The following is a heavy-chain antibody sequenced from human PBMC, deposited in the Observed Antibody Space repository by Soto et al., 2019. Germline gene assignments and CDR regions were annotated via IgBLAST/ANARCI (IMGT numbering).Heavy chain of an antibody. CDR2: ISGSGGST. D-gene: IGHD2-21*01. CDR3: LKDNQRWGVWWHAGHYYNYLDV. V-gene: IGHV3-23*01. J-gene: IGHJ6*03. Sequence: EVQLLESGGGLVQPGGSLRLSCAASGFTFSSYAMSWVRQAPGKGLEWVSAISGSGGSTYYADSVKGRLTISRDNSKTTLYLQINSRRAEQTAVYYFLKDNQRWGVWWHAGHYYNYLDVWGKGTTVNVSS. CDR1: GFTFSSYA.